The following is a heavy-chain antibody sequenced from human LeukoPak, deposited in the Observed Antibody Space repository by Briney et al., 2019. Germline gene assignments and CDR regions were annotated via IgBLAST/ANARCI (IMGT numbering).Heavy chain of an antibody. CDR2: IYYSGST. Sequence: SETLSLTCTVSGGSISSYYWSWIRQPPGKGLEWIGYIYYSGSTNYNPSLKSRVTISVDTSKSQFSLKLSSVTAADTAVYYCARQINSSGWQTWGQGTLVTVSS. CDR1: GGSISSYY. D-gene: IGHD6-19*01. V-gene: IGHV4-59*08. CDR3: ARQINSSGWQT. J-gene: IGHJ5*02.